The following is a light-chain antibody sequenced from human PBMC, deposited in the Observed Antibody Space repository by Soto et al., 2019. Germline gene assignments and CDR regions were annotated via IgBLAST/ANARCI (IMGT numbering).Light chain of an antibody. CDR2: GAS. V-gene: IGKV3-11*01. J-gene: IGKJ1*01. Sequence: EVVLTQSPSTLSLSPGERATLSCRASENVRTFVDWYQQKPGQAPRLLIYGASNRVTGIPARFSGSGFGTDFTLTLSSLEPEDSATYYCQQRADSSTFGQGTKVDIK. CDR1: ENVRTF. CDR3: QQRADSST.